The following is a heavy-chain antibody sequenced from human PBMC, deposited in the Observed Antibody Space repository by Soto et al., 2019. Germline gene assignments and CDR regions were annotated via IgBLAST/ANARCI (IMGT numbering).Heavy chain of an antibody. D-gene: IGHD6-19*01. CDR2: ISAYNGNT. Sequence: QVQLAQSGAEVKKPGASVKVSCKASGYTFTSYGISWVRQAPGQGLEWMGWISAYNGNTNYAQKLQGRVTMNTDTSTSTAYMELRRLRSDDTAVYYCAGTHSSGWTLYGFDYWGQGTLVTVSS. V-gene: IGHV1-18*01. CDR1: GYTFTSYG. CDR3: AGTHSSGWTLYGFDY. J-gene: IGHJ4*02.